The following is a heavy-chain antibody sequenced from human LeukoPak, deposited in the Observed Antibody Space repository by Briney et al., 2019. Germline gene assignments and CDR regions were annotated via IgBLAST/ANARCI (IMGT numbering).Heavy chain of an antibody. CDR1: GGSISSYY. Sequence: SETLSLTCTVSGGSISSYYWNWIRQPAGKGLEWIGRISSSGSTNYNPSLKSRVTISVDTSKNQFSLKLSSVTAADTAVYFCARGPYSYDSSGAFDIWGQGTMVTVSS. CDR3: ARGPYSYDSSGAFDI. CDR2: ISSSGST. V-gene: IGHV4-4*07. J-gene: IGHJ3*02. D-gene: IGHD3-22*01.